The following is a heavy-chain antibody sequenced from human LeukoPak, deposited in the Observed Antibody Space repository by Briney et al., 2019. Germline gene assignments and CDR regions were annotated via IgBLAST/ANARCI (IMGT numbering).Heavy chain of an antibody. D-gene: IGHD3-16*01. V-gene: IGHV4-34*01. CDR3: ARAGGADNYYYYYMDV. CDR1: GGSFSGYY. J-gene: IGHJ6*03. Sequence: SETLSLTCAVYGGSFSGYYWSWIRQPPGKGLEWIGEINHSGSTNYNPSLKSRVTISVDTSKNQFSLKLSSVTAADTAVYYCARAGGADNYYYYYMDVWGKGTTVTVSS. CDR2: INHSGST.